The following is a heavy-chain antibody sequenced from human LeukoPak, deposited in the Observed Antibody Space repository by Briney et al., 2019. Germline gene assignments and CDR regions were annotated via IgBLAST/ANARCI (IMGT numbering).Heavy chain of an antibody. J-gene: IGHJ6*02. CDR1: GYTFTGYY. V-gene: IGHV1-2*02. Sequence: ASVKVSCKASGYTFTGYYMHWVRQAPGQGLEWMGWINPNSGGTNYAQKFQGRVTMTRDTSISTAYMELSRLRSDDTAVYYCARARVRSSGWPGMYYYYYCMDVWGQGTTVTVSS. CDR2: INPNSGGT. D-gene: IGHD6-19*01. CDR3: ARARVRSSGWPGMYYYYYCMDV.